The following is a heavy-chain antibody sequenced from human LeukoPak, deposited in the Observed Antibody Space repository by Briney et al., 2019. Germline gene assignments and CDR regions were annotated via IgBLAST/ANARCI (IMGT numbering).Heavy chain of an antibody. CDR1: GFTFDDYA. V-gene: IGHV3-9*01. Sequence: GGSLRLSCAASGFTFDDYAMHWVRQAPEKGLEWVSGISWNSGSIGYADSVKGRFTISRDNAKNSLYLQMNSLRAEDTALYYCAKDISKEAAAGTFFDYWGQGTLVTVSS. CDR2: ISWNSGSI. CDR3: AKDISKEAAAGTFFDY. J-gene: IGHJ4*02. D-gene: IGHD6-13*01.